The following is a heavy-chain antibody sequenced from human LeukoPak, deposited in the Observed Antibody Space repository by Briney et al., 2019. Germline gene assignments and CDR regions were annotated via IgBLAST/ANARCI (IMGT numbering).Heavy chain of an antibody. V-gene: IGHV1-46*01. CDR2: INPSGGST. J-gene: IGHJ4*02. D-gene: IGHD2-2*01. CDR1: GYSFTTYY. CDR3: AREVRYCGSASCFYFDS. Sequence: ASVKVSCKASGYSFTTYYMHWVRLAPGQGLEWMGIINPSGGSTNYAQKFQGRVTMTRDTSTSTAYMELSSLRSEDTAVYYCAREVRYCGSASCFYFDSWGQGTLVTVSS.